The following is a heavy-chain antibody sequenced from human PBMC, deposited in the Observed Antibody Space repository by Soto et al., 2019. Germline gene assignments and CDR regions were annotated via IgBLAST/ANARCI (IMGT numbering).Heavy chain of an antibody. Sequence: GGSLRLSCAASGFTFSSYGMHWVRQAPGKGLEWVAVIYYDGSNKYYADSVKGRFTISRDNSKNTLYLQMNSLRAEDTAVYYCVRPSMVEIKYAFDIWGQGTMVTVSS. V-gene: IGHV3-33*01. CDR1: GFTFSSYG. CDR3: VRPSMVEIKYAFDI. D-gene: IGHD2-15*01. CDR2: IYYDGSNK. J-gene: IGHJ3*02.